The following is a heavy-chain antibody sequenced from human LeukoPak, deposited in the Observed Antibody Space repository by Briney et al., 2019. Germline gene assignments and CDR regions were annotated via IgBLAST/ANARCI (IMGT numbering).Heavy chain of an antibody. CDR1: GFTFSSYA. Sequence: GGSLRLSCAASGFTFSSYAMSWVRQAPGKGLEWVSSISGSGGSTYYADSVKGRFTISRDNSKNTLFLQMNSLRAEDTALYYCAKRAVPGNVFFDNWGQGNLVTVSS. CDR3: AKRAVPGNVFFDN. J-gene: IGHJ4*02. V-gene: IGHV3-23*01. D-gene: IGHD6-19*01. CDR2: ISGSGGST.